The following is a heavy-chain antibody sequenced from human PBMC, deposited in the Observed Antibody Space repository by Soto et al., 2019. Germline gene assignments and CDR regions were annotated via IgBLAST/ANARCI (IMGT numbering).Heavy chain of an antibody. V-gene: IGHV3-30-3*01. Sequence: QVQLVESGGGVVQPGRSLRLSCAASGFTFSSYAMHWVRQAPGKGLEWVAVISYDGSNKYYADSVKGRFTISRDNSKNTLYLQMNSLRAEDTAVYYCARGRSSYSYDTPEYYFDSGGQGTLVTVSS. CDR2: ISYDGSNK. D-gene: IGHD3-22*01. CDR1: GFTFSSYA. CDR3: ARGRSSYSYDTPEYYFDS. J-gene: IGHJ4*02.